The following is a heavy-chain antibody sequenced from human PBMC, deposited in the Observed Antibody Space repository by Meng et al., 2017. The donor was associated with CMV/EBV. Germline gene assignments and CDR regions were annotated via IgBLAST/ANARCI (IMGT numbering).Heavy chain of an antibody. J-gene: IGHJ2*01. Sequence: QWQLWQCGGEGSTAWDDGKVACKATGHTCTVYHMPWVLQAPGQGLAWMGWINPNSGGTNYAQKFQGRVTMTRDTSITTAYMELSRLRSDDTAVYYCARADYVITGSRPNCYFDLWGRGTLVTVSS. CDR1: GHTCTVYH. CDR3: ARADYVITGSRPNCYFDL. D-gene: IGHD1-7*01. CDR2: INPNSGGT. V-gene: IGHV1-2*02.